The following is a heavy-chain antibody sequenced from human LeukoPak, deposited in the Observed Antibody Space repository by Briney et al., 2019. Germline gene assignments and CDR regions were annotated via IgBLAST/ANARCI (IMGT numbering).Heavy chain of an antibody. Sequence: GGSLRLSCAASGFPFSGYGMYWVRQAPGKGLEWVAVAYGDGSSQYYADSVKGRFSISKDISKNTLYLQMNSLRDEDTAVYYCARANCGGDCRFDYWGQGTLVTVSS. V-gene: IGHV3-33*01. CDR1: GFPFSGYG. CDR2: AYGDGSSQ. D-gene: IGHD2-21*02. J-gene: IGHJ4*02. CDR3: ARANCGGDCRFDY.